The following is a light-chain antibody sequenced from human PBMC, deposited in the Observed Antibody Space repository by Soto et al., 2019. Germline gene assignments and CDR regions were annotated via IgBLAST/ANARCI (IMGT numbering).Light chain of an antibody. J-gene: IGLJ1*01. CDR1: SSDVGSYNL. V-gene: IGLV2-23*01. CDR3: CSYAGSRHYV. CDR2: EGT. Sequence: QSALTQPASVSGSPGQSITISCTGTSSDVGSYNLVSWYQQHPGKAPKFMIYEGTKRPSGVSNRFSGSKSGNTASLTISALQAEDEADYYCCSYAGSRHYVFGTGTKVTVL.